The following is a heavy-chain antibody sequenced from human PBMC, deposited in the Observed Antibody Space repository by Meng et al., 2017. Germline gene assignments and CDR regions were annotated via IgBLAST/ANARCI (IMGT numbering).Heavy chain of an antibody. CDR1: GGTFSSYA. D-gene: IGHD3-22*01. Sequence: SVKVSCKASGGTFSSYASSWVRQAPGQGLGWMGGIIPIFGTANYAQKFQGRVTITADESTSTAYMQLSSLRSEDTAVYYCARAGTYYYDSSGYYTLDYWGQGTLVTVSS. CDR2: IIPIFGTA. CDR3: ARAGTYYYDSSGYYTLDY. V-gene: IGHV1-69*13. J-gene: IGHJ4*02.